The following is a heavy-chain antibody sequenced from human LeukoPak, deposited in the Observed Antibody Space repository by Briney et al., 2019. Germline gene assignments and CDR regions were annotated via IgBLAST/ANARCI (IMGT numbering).Heavy chain of an antibody. V-gene: IGHV1-18*01. D-gene: IGHD2-2*01. CDR1: GYTFTSYG. CDR2: ISAYNGNT. J-gene: IGHJ5*02. CDR3: ARYCSSTSCYQRASWFDP. Sequence: ASVKVSCKASGYTFTSYGISWVRQAPGQGLEWMGWISAYNGNTNYAQKLQGRVTMTTDTSTSTAYMELRSLRSDGTAVYYCARYCSSTSCYQRASWFDPWGQGTLVTVSS.